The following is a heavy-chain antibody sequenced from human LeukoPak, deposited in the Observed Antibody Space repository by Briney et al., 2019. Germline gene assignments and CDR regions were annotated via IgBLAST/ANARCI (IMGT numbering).Heavy chain of an antibody. CDR1: GFTFSSYS. CDR2: ISSSSSTI. CDR3: ASHNYYDYSDY. V-gene: IGHV3-48*01. Sequence: TGGSLRLSCAASGFTFSSYSMNWVRQAPGKGLEWVSYISSSSSTIYYADSVKGRFTISRDNAKNSLYLQMNSLRAEDTAVYYCASHNYYDYSDYWGQGTLVTVSS. D-gene: IGHD3-10*01. J-gene: IGHJ4*02.